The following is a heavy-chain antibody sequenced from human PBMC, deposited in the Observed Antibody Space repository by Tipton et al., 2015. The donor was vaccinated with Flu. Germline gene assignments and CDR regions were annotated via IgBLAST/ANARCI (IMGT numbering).Heavy chain of an antibody. CDR1: GYTFTNYD. J-gene: IGHJ5*02. V-gene: IGHV1-8*01. D-gene: IGHD2-2*01. Sequence: QLVQSGADVKKPGASVTVSCTASGYTFTNYDINWVRQATGQGLEWMGWMNPNTGHTGYAQKFQGRVTMTRNTSTSTAYMELSSLRSDDTAVYYCAREVPAGGCDPRGQGTLVTVSS. CDR2: MNPNTGHT. CDR3: AREVPAGGCDP.